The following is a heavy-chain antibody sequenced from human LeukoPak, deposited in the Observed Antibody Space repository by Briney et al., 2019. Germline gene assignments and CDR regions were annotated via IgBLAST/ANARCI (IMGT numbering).Heavy chain of an antibody. CDR1: GFTFDDYA. Sequence: GRSLRLSCAASGFTFDDYAMHWVRQAPGKGLEWVSGISWNSGSIGYADSVKGRSTISRDSAKTSLYLEMNSLRTEDTALYYCARGHYYDSSGYPGAFDIWGQGTMVTVSS. CDR2: ISWNSGSI. V-gene: IGHV3-9*01. J-gene: IGHJ3*02. CDR3: ARGHYYDSSGYPGAFDI. D-gene: IGHD3-22*01.